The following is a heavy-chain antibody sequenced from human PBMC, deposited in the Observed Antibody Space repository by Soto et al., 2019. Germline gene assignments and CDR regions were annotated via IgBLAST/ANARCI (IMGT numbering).Heavy chain of an antibody. CDR2: IWSDGSEK. D-gene: IGHD3-10*01. CDR1: GFTFSSNG. CDR3: ARDLGLFNFRSAYFVY. J-gene: IGHJ4*02. Sequence: QVQLVESGGGVVQPGRSLRLSCAASGFTFSSNGMHWVRQAPGKGLEWVAVIWSDGSEKYYADSVKGRFSISRDNSKNTLYLHMDSLRAEDTAVYYCARDLGLFNFRSAYFVYWGQGPLVTVSS. V-gene: IGHV3-33*01.